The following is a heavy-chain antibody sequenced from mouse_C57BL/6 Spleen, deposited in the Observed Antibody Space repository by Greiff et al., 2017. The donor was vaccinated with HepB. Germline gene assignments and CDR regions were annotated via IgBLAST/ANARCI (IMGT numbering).Heavy chain of an antibody. CDR3: ARRSNYLAWFAY. Sequence: QVQLQQPGAELVRPGSSVKLSCKASGYTFTSYWMDWVKQRPGQGLEWIGNIYPSDSETHYNQKFKDKATLTVDKSSSTAYMQLSSLTSEDSAVYYCARRSNYLAWFAYWGQGTLVTVSA. CDR1: GYTFTSYW. J-gene: IGHJ3*01. CDR2: IYPSDSET. D-gene: IGHD2-5*01. V-gene: IGHV1-61*01.